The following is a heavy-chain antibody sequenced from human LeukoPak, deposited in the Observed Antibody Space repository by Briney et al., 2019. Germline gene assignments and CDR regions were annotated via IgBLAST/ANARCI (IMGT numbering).Heavy chain of an antibody. V-gene: IGHV3-23*01. Sequence: PGGSLRLSCAASGITFSRHAMAWVRQAPGKGLEGVSTISGTVIAYYADSVKGRFTISRDNSKNTLYLHMNSLRAADTAIYYCAKGDIAGGISWYFDLWGRGTLVTASS. J-gene: IGHJ2*01. CDR2: ISGTVIA. D-gene: IGHD1-26*01. CDR1: GITFSRHA. CDR3: AKGDIAGGISWYFDL.